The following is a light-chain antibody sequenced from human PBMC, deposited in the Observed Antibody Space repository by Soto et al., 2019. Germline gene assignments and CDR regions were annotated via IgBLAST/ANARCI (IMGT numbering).Light chain of an antibody. J-gene: IGKJ1*01. CDR3: QQYNNWPQT. V-gene: IGKV3-15*01. CDR2: GAS. Sequence: EIVMTQSPATLSVSPGERATLSCRASQSVGSNLAWYQQKPGQAPTLLIFGASTRATGIPARFSGSGSGTDFTLTISSLQSEDFAVYCCQQYNNWPQTFGQGTKVEIK. CDR1: QSVGSN.